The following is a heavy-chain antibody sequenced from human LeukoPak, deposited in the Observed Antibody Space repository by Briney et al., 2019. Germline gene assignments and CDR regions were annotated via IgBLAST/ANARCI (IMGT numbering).Heavy chain of an antibody. CDR2: IYYSGST. CDR3: ARDFTDYYGMDV. Sequence: SQTLSLTCTVSDGSISSGDYYWSWIRQPPGKGLEWIGYIYYSGSTYYNPSLKSRVTISVDTSKNQFSLKLSSVTAADTAVYYCARDFTDYYGMDVWGQGTTVTVSS. J-gene: IGHJ6*02. V-gene: IGHV4-30-4*01. CDR1: DGSISSGDYY.